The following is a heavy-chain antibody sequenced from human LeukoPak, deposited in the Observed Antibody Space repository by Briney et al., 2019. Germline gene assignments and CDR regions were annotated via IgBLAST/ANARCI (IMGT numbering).Heavy chain of an antibody. J-gene: IGHJ4*02. CDR3: ASEDYYDSSGYDY. V-gene: IGHV4-34*01. Sequence: SETLSLTCAVYGGSFSGYYWSWIRQPPGKGLEWIGEINHSGSTNYNPSLKSRVTISVDKSKNQFSLKLSSVTAADTAVYYCASEDYYDSSGYDYWGQGTLVTVSS. D-gene: IGHD3-22*01. CDR1: GGSFSGYY. CDR2: INHSGST.